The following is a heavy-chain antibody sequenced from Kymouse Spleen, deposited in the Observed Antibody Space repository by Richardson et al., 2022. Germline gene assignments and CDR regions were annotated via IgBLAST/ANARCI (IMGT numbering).Heavy chain of an antibody. CDR1: GFTFDDYA. CDR3: AKDRAMVRGVYYYGMDV. D-gene: IGHD3-10*01. Sequence: EVQLVESGGGLVQPGRSLRLSCAASGFTFDDYAMHWVRQAPGKGLEWVSGISWNSGSIGYADSVKGRFTISRDNAKNSLYLQMNSLRAEDTALYYCAKDRAMVRGVYYYGMDVWGQGTTVTVSS. V-gene: IGHV3-9*01. CDR2: ISWNSGSI. J-gene: IGHJ6*02.